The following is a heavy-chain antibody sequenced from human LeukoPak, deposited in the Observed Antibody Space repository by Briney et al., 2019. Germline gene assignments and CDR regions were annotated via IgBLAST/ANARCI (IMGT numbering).Heavy chain of an antibody. V-gene: IGHV3-21*01. D-gene: IGHD2-2*01. CDR1: GFTFSSYS. CDR2: ISSSSSYI. J-gene: IGHJ4*02. CDR3: AKVPRYCSSTSCPDFDY. Sequence: GGSLRLSCAASGFTFSSYSMNWVRQAPGKGLEWVSSISSSSSYIYYADSVKGRFTISRDNSNNRVYLQMNSLRAEDTAVYYCAKVPRYCSSTSCPDFDYWGQGTLVTVSS.